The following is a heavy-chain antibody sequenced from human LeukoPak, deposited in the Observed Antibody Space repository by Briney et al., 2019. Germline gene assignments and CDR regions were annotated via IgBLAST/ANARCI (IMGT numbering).Heavy chain of an antibody. V-gene: IGHV1-69*01. D-gene: IGHD2-2*01. Sequence: SVKVSCKASGGTFSSYAISWVRQALGQGLEWMGGIIPIFGTANYAQKFQGRVTITADESTSTAYMELSSLRSEDTAVYYCARAGIVVVSAAPFDYWGQGTLVTVSS. J-gene: IGHJ4*02. CDR3: ARAGIVVVSAAPFDY. CDR2: IIPIFGTA. CDR1: GGTFSSYA.